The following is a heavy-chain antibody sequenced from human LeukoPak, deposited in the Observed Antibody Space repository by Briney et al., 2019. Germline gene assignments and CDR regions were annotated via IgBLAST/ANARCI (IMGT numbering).Heavy chain of an antibody. Sequence: GGSLRLSCAASGFTFSRYSMNWVRQAPGKGLEWVSSISISSNYIYYADSVKGRFTMSRDNAKNSLYLQVNSLRAEDTAVYYCARGDYSYGSPKRAFDIWGQGTMVTVSS. CDR3: ARGDYSYGSPKRAFDI. CDR2: ISISSNYI. J-gene: IGHJ3*02. V-gene: IGHV3-21*01. CDR1: GFTFSRYS. D-gene: IGHD5-18*01.